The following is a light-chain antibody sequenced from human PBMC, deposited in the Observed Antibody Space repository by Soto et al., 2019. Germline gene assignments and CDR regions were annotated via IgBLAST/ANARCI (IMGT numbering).Light chain of an antibody. CDR3: QQYYSTPLT. V-gene: IGKV4-1*01. Sequence: DIVMTQSPDSLAVSLGERATINCKSSQSVLFSSNNNNYLAWYQQKPGQPPKLLIYWASTRESGVPDRFSGSGSGTNFTLTISSLQAEDVAFYYCQQYYSTPLTFGPGTKVDIK. CDR2: WAS. J-gene: IGKJ3*01. CDR1: QSVLFSSNNNNY.